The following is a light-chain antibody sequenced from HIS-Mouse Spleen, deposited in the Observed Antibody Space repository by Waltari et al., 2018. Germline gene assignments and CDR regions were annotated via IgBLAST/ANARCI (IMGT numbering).Light chain of an antibody. CDR2: EGS. CDR3: CSYAGSSTWV. V-gene: IGLV2-23*01. CDR1: SSDVGSYNL. Sequence: QSALTQPASVSGSPGQSITIPCTRTSSDVGSYNLVSWYQQHPGKAPQLMIYEGSKRPSGVSNRFSGSKSGNTASLTISGLQAEDEADYYCCSYAGSSTWVFGGGTKLTVL. J-gene: IGLJ3*02.